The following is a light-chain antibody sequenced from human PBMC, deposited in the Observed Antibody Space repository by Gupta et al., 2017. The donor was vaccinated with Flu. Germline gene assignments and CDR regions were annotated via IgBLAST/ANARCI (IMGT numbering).Light chain of an antibody. CDR3: MPSLDTGAT. CDR2: LVS. Sequence: DVVMTQSPLSLPVTLGQPASISCRSSQSLLHSNGYTYLDWYLQKPGQSPQLLIYLVSIRASGVPDRFSGSASGTDFTLKIIRVEDVGVGVYNHMPSLDTGATFGGGTKVEIK. CDR1: QSLLHSNGYTY. J-gene: IGKJ4*01. V-gene: IGKV2-28*01.